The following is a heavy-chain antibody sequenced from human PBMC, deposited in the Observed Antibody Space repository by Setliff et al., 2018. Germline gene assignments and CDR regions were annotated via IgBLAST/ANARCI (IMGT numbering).Heavy chain of an antibody. D-gene: IGHD2-15*01. CDR2: IIPLFGTT. V-gene: IGHV1-69*05. Sequence: SVKVSCKASGGTFSNIGISWVRQAPGQGLEWMGGIIPLFGTTNYAQEFQGRVTITTDESTNTAYMELSGLRSEDTAMYYCAREKVVVVSATSYHYYMDVWGKGTTVTVSS. CDR3: AREKVVVVSATSYHYYMDV. J-gene: IGHJ6*03. CDR1: GGTFSNIG.